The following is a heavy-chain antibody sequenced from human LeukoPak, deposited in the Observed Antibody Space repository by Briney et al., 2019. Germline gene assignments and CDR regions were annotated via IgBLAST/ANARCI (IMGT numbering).Heavy chain of an antibody. Sequence: SETLSLTCTVSGGSISSYYWSWIRQPPGKGLEWIGYIYYSGSTNYNPSLKSRVTISVDTSKNQFSLKLSSVTAADTAVYYCARDTITGYSSGWVDYWGQGALVTVSS. CDR3: ARDTITGYSSGWVDY. V-gene: IGHV4-59*12. J-gene: IGHJ4*02. CDR2: IYYSGST. D-gene: IGHD6-19*01. CDR1: GGSISSYY.